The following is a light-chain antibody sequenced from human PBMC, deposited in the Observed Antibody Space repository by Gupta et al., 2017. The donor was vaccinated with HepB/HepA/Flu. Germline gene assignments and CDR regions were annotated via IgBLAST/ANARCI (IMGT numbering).Light chain of an antibody. Sequence: SYVLTQPPSVSVAPGKTAMITCGGNHIGSKSVHWYQQKPGQDPVRVIYYDSDRPSGIPARFLCYTSGNNATPLTSSVEAGEEADVYCRVSDTNSVHPVFGRGTKLTVL. CDR1: HIGSKS. V-gene: IGLV3-21*04. CDR3: RVSDTNSVHPV. J-gene: IGLJ2*01. CDR2: YDS.